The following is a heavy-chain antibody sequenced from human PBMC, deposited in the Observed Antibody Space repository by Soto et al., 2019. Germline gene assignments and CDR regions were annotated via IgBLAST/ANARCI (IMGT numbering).Heavy chain of an antibody. CDR1: GGTFSSYA. CDR3: ASGRYANVLRYFDWLPPGDYCMDV. Sequence: SVKVSCKASGGTFSSYAISWVRQAPGQGLEWMGGIIPIFGTANYAQKFQGRVTITADESTSTAYMELSSLRSEDTAVYYCASGRYANVLRYFDWLPPGDYCMDVRGQGTTVTGSS. CDR2: IIPIFGTA. D-gene: IGHD3-9*01. J-gene: IGHJ6*02. V-gene: IGHV1-69*13.